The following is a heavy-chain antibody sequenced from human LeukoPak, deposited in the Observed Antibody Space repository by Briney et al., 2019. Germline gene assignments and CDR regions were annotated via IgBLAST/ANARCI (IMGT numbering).Heavy chain of an antibody. CDR1: AGSFSGYC. CDR3: ARGLRYGSGSYQKNNWFDP. J-gene: IGHJ5*02. V-gene: IGHV4-34*01. CDR2: INHSGST. Sequence: PSETLSLTCAVYAGSFSGYCWGWIRQPPGKGLEWIGEINHSGSTNYNPSLKSRVTISVDTSKNQFSLKLSAVTAADTAVYYCARGLRYGSGSYQKNNWFDPWGQGTLVTVSS. D-gene: IGHD3-10*01.